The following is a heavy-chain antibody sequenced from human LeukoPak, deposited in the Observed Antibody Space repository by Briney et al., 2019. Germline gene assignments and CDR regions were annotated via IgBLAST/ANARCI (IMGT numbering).Heavy chain of an antibody. J-gene: IGHJ3*02. CDR1: GGSISSSSYY. V-gene: IGHV4-39*01. CDR2: IYYSGST. D-gene: IGHD6-6*01. CDR3: ARHDEYSSSSEAFDI. Sequence: KASETLSLTCTVSGGSISSSSYYWGWIRQPPGKGLEWIGSIYYSGSTYYNPSLKSRVTISVDTSKDQFSLKLSSVTAADTAVYYCARHDEYSSSSEAFDIWGQGTMVTVSS.